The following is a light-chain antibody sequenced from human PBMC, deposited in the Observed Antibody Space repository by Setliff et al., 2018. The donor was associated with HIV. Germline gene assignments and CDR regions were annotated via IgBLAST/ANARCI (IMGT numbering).Light chain of an antibody. J-gene: IGLJ1*01. CDR1: SSDVGGYYS. CDR2: DVI. V-gene: IGLV2-14*03. CDR3: SSYTTSSTLYV. Sequence: QSVLTQPASVSGSPGQSITISCTGISSDVGGYYSVSWYQQHPGKAPKLMIYDVINRLSGVSNRFSGSRSGNTASLTISGLQVEDEADYYCSSYTTSSTLYVFGPGTKVTVL.